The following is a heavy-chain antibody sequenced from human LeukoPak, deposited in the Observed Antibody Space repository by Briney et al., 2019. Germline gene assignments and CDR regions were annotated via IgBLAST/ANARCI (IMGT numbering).Heavy chain of an antibody. J-gene: IGHJ4*02. CDR2: KLYDGSNT. CDR1: GFTFSSYG. Sequence: GGSLRLSCAASGFTFSSYGMHWVRQAPGKGLEWVAFKLYDGSNTYYTDSVKGRFTISRDNSKNTLYLQMNSLRAEDTAVYYCARGRGASSGRDYWGQGTLVTVSS. CDR3: ARGRGASSGRDY. V-gene: IGHV3-30*02. D-gene: IGHD6-19*01.